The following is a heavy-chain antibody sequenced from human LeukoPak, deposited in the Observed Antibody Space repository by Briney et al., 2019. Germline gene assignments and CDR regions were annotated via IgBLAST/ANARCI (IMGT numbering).Heavy chain of an antibody. J-gene: IGHJ4*02. CDR1: GGSFSDYY. D-gene: IGHD6-6*01. Sequence: SETLSLTCAVYGGSFSDYYWSWIRQPPGKGLEWIGEINHSGSTNYNPSLKSRVTISVDTSKNQFSLKLSSVTAADTAVYYCAGGIAARLDYWGQGTLVTVSS. CDR2: INHSGST. V-gene: IGHV4-34*01. CDR3: AGGIAARLDY.